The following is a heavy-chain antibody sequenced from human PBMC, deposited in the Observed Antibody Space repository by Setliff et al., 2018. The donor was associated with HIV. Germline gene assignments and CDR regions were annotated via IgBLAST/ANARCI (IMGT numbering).Heavy chain of an antibody. CDR2: ISVYNEYT. CDR1: GGTFSSYA. J-gene: IGHJ4*02. V-gene: IGHV1-18*01. CDR3: ARTQYRTIWPGNY. Sequence: ASVKVSCKASGGTFSSYALSWVRQAPGQGLEWMAWISVYNEYTYYAPKFLGRLTMSTDTSTSTVDLELRSLRADDTATYYCARTQYRTIWPGNYWGQGTLVTVSS. D-gene: IGHD1-7*01.